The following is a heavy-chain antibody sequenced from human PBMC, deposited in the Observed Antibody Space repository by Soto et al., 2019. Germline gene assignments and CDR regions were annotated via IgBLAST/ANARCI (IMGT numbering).Heavy chain of an antibody. D-gene: IGHD3-22*01. J-gene: IGHJ4*02. CDR3: ARRTTTYYYDSSGYTSSDPFDY. Sequence: SETLSLTCTVSGGSISSGDYYWSWIRQPPGKGLEWIGYIYYSGSTYYNPSLKSRVTISVDTSKNQFSLKLSSVTAADTAVYYCARRTTTYYYDSSGYTSSDPFDYWGQGTLVTVSS. CDR2: IYYSGST. V-gene: IGHV4-30-4*01. CDR1: GGSISSGDYY.